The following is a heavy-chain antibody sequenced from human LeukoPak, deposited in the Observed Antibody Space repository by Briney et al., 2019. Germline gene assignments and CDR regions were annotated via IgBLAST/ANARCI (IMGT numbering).Heavy chain of an antibody. D-gene: IGHD4/OR15-4a*01. CDR1: GFTFSSYS. J-gene: IGHJ4*02. CDR2: ISSSSSYI. Sequence: PGGSLRLSCAASGFTFSSYSMNWVRQAPGKGLEWVSSISSSSSYIYYADSVKGRFTISRDNAKNSLYLQMNSLRAEDTAVYYCARVMEIYGGCVVSDYWGQGTLVTVSS. CDR3: ARVMEIYGGCVVSDY. V-gene: IGHV3-21*01.